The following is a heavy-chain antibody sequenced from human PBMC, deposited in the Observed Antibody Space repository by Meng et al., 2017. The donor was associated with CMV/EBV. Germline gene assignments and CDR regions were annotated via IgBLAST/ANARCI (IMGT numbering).Heavy chain of an antibody. CDR2: INPNSGGT. V-gene: IGHV1-2*02. J-gene: IGHJ6*02. CDR3: ARDYLIAAAGTNYYYGMDV. CDR1: GYTFTGYY. D-gene: IGHD6-13*01. Sequence: ASVKVSCKASGYTFTGYYMHWVRQAPGQGLEWMGWINPNSGGTNYAQKFQGRVTMTRDTSISTAYMELSRLRSDHTAVYYCARDYLIAAAGTNYYYGMDVWGQGTTVTVSS.